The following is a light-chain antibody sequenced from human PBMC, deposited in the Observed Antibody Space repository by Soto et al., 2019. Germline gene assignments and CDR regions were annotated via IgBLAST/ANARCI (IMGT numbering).Light chain of an antibody. V-gene: IGKV3-15*01. J-gene: IGKJ5*01. CDR3: QQSSDWPPII. CDR1: QSVSNN. Sequence: EIVMTQSPATLSVSPGERATLSCRASQSVSNNLVWYQQKPGQAPRLLIYGASTMATGVPARFSGSGSGTDFTRTIDSLQSEDFAVYYCQQSSDWPPIIFGEGKRLEIK. CDR2: GAS.